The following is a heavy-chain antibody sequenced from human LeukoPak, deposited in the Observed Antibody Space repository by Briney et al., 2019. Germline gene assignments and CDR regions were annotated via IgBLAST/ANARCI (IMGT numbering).Heavy chain of an antibody. D-gene: IGHD6-19*01. CDR2: ITTGRGET. Sequence: ASVKVSCKASGGTFSSYALHWVRQAPGQSLEWMGWITTGRGETRYSQEFQRRITFTRDTSASTVYMDLSDLRSEDTAVYYCARGGKQWRGGNYFDSWGQGTLVAVSS. CDR1: GGTFSSYA. J-gene: IGHJ4*02. CDR3: ARGGKQWRGGNYFDS. V-gene: IGHV1-3*03.